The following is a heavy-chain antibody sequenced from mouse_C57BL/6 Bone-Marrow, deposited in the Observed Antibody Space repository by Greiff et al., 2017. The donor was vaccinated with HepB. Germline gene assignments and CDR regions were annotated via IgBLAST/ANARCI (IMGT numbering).Heavy chain of an antibody. CDR1: GFTFSSYA. CDR3: GRERGIRRGAWFGD. V-gene: IGHV5-4*01. Sequence: EVKLMESGGGLVKPGGSLKLSCAASGFTFSSYAMSWVRQTPEKRLEWVATISDGGCYTYYPDNVKGRFTISRDNAKNNLYVQMSHLKSEDTAMYYCGRERGIRRGAWFGDGGQGTQVTVS. J-gene: IGHJ3*01. CDR2: ISDGGCYT.